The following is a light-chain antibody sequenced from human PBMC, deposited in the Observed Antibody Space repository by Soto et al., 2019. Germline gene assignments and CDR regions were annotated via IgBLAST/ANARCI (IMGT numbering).Light chain of an antibody. CDR1: QNDNNHY. Sequence: ENVLTPSPGTLSLSPGERATLSCRASQNDNNHYLAWYQHKPGQAPRLLIYGASRRAAAIPDRFSASGSGTDFTLIISRLEPEDFAVYHCQQFGSLPYTFGQGTKLEI. CDR2: GAS. J-gene: IGKJ2*01. V-gene: IGKV3-20*01. CDR3: QQFGSLPYT.